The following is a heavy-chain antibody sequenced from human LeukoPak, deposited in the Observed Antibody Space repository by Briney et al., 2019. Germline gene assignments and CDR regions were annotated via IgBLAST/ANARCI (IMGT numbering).Heavy chain of an antibody. CDR1: GFTFSSYV. CDR3: AKRRGQWLAAINY. J-gene: IGHJ4*02. Sequence: GGSLRLSCAASGFTFSSYVMSWVRQASGKGLEWVSAISGSGGSTYYADSVKGRFTISRDNSKNKLYLQMTSQRSEDTAVYYCAKRRGQWLAAINYWGQGTLVTVSS. D-gene: IGHD6-19*01. V-gene: IGHV3-23*01. CDR2: ISGSGGST.